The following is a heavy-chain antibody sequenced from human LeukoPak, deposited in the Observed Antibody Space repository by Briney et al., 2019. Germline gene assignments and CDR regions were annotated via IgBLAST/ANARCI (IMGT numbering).Heavy chain of an antibody. J-gene: IGHJ4*02. Sequence: GGTLRLSCAASGFTFSNYGMDWVGQSPAKGLEWVAFIRNGSSDKSYGSVEKGRFTVSRDDSKATLYLQRSSLRSVDTAVYYCAKEDLSPIDYWGQGTLVTVSS. CDR3: AKEDLSPIDY. CDR2: IRNGSSDK. CDR1: GFTFSNYG. V-gene: IGHV3-30*02.